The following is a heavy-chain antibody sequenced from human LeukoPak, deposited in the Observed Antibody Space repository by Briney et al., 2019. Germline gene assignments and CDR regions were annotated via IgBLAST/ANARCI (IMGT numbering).Heavy chain of an antibody. CDR1: GFTFSSYA. J-gene: IGHJ4*02. CDR2: ISYDGSNK. D-gene: IGHD2-21*02. Sequence: GRSLRLSCAASGFTFSSYAVHWVRQAPGKGLEWVAVISYDGSNKYYADSVKGRFTISRDNSKNTLYLQMNSLRAEDTAVYYCARDHPDCGGDCPFDYWGQGTLVTVSS. CDR3: ARDHPDCGGDCPFDY. V-gene: IGHV3-30*04.